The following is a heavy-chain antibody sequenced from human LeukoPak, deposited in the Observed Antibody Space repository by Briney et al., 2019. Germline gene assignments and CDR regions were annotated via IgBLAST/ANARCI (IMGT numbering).Heavy chain of an antibody. Sequence: ASVKVSCKASGYTFTGYYMHWVRQAPGQGLEYMGRINPISGGTVYAQKFQGRVTVTRDTSISTAYMELSRLRSDDTAVYYCAREIRKGQWPVFALNYWGQGTLVTVSS. CDR2: INPISGGT. V-gene: IGHV1-2*06. D-gene: IGHD6-19*01. J-gene: IGHJ4*02. CDR3: AREIRKGQWPVFALNY. CDR1: GYTFTGYY.